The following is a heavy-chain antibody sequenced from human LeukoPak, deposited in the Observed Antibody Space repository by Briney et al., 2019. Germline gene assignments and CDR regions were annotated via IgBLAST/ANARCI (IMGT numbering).Heavy chain of an antibody. J-gene: IGHJ5*02. Sequence: ASVKVSCKASGYTFTNYTMHWVRQAPGQGLEWMGWINPNSGGTNYAQKFQGRVTMTRDTSISTAYMELSRLRSDDTAVYYCARVVVVTAPIDRWGQGTLVTVSS. CDR1: GYTFTNYT. CDR3: ARVVVVTAPIDR. CDR2: INPNSGGT. V-gene: IGHV1-2*02. D-gene: IGHD2-21*02.